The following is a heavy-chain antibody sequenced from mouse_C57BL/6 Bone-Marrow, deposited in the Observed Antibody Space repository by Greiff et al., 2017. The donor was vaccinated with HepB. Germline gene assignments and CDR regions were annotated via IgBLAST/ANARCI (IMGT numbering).Heavy chain of an antibody. CDR2: IDPENGDT. J-gene: IGHJ2*01. CDR1: GFNIKDDY. CDR3: TTEGGYFYDS. V-gene: IGHV14-4*01. D-gene: IGHD2-3*01. Sequence: LVESGAELVRPGASVKLSCTASGFNIKDDYMHWVKQRPEQGLEWIGWIDPENGDTEYASKFQGKATITADTSSNTAYLQLSSLTSEDTAVYYCTTEGGYFYDSWGQGTTLTVSS.